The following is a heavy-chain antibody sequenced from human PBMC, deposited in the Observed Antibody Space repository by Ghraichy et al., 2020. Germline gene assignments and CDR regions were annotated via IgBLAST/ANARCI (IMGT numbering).Heavy chain of an antibody. J-gene: IGHJ4*02. D-gene: IGHD2-8*01. Sequence: GGSLRLSCTASGFTFNTYEMIWIRQAPGKGLEWVSYISASGRSSHYADSVKGRFTISRDNAKNSLYLQMNSLRDEDTAVYYCARDHWECTNGVCPHYFDYLGQGTLVTVSS. CDR1: GFTFNTYE. CDR2: ISASGRSS. V-gene: IGHV3-48*03. CDR3: ARDHWECTNGVCPHYFDY.